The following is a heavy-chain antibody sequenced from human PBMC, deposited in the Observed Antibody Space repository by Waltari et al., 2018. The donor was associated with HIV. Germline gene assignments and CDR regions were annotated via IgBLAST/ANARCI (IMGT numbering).Heavy chain of an antibody. Sequence: QIRLFQSGHEVRKPGDSVTVSCKTSGYTFLNYHVTWVRQSLGQWHEWMGAIPIYSANTNYTGGSQVRVTLTTDAAASIAYLRLRDLRVDDTAIYFCTRGHIWGSYRYFDYWGPGTRVTVS. V-gene: IGHV1-18*01. J-gene: IGHJ4*02. CDR1: GYTFLNYH. CDR2: IPIYSANT. CDR3: TRGHIWGSYRYFDY. D-gene: IGHD3-16*02.